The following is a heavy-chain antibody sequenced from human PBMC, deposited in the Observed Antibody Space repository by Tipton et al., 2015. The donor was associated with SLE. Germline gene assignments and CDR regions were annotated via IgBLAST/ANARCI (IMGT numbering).Heavy chain of an antibody. V-gene: IGHV4-61*02. J-gene: IGHJ6*03. CDR2: IYTSGST. CDR3: ARGGGHLYYYYSYMDV. D-gene: IGHD3-16*01. Sequence: TLSLTCTVSGGSISSGSYYWSWIRQPAGKGLEWIGRIYTSGSTNYNPSLKSRVTISVDTSKNQFPLRLSSVTAADTAVYYCARGGGHLYYYYSYMDVWGIGTTVTVSS. CDR1: GGSISSGSYY.